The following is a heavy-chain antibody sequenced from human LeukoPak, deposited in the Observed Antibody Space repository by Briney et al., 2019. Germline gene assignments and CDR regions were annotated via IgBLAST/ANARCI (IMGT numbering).Heavy chain of an antibody. V-gene: IGHV4-31*03. Sequence: SETLSLTCTVSGGSISSGGYYWSWIRQHPGKGLEWTGYIYYSGSTYYNPSLKSRVTISVDTSKNQFSLKLSSVTAADTAVYYCARGRSYYYDSSGYLGYWGQGTLVTVSS. J-gene: IGHJ4*02. CDR1: GGSISSGGYY. CDR2: IYYSGST. CDR3: ARGRSYYYDSSGYLGY. D-gene: IGHD3-22*01.